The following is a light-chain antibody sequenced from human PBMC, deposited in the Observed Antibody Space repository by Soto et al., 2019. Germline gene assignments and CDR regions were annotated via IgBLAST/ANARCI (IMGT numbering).Light chain of an antibody. V-gene: IGLV2-11*01. CDR2: DVT. Sequence: QSALTQPRSVSGSPGQSVIISCTGTNSDVDAYDYVSWYQQHPGKAPKLIIYDVTKRPSGVPDRFSASKSGNTASLTISGLQAEDEADYCCSNAGSNTWVFGGGTKLTVL. CDR3: CSNAGSNTWV. J-gene: IGLJ3*02. CDR1: NSDVDAYDY.